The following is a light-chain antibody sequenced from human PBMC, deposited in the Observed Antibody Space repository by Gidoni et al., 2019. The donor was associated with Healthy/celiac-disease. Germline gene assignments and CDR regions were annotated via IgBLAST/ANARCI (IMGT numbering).Light chain of an antibody. CDR2: GNS. Sequence: QSVLTQPPSVSGAPGQRVTISCTGSSSNIGAGYDVHWYQQIPGTAPKRLIYGNSNRPSVVPDRFSGSKSGTSASLAITGLQAEDEADYYCQSYDSSLSGHVVFGGGTKLTVL. J-gene: IGLJ2*01. CDR3: QSYDSSLSGHVV. CDR1: SSNIGAGYD. V-gene: IGLV1-40*01.